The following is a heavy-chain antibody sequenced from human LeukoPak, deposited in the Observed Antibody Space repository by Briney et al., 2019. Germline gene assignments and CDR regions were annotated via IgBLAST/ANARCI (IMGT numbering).Heavy chain of an antibody. CDR3: ARLYGDGFDY. Sequence: GGSLRLSCATSGFTFDEYGMSWVRPAPGKGLEWVSGINWNGGSTGYADSVEGRFTISRDNAKNSLFLQMNSLSAEDTAVYYCARLYGDGFDYWGQGTLVTVSS. J-gene: IGHJ4*02. CDR2: INWNGGST. D-gene: IGHD4-17*01. V-gene: IGHV3-20*04. CDR1: GFTFDEYG.